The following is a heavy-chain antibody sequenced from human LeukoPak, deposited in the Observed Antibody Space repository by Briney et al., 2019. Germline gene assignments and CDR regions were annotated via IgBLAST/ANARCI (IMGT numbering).Heavy chain of an antibody. Sequence: GGSLRLSCAVSGFIFSNYWMTWVRQAPGKGLEWVANIKQDGSEKYYVDSVKGRFTISRDNAKNSLYLQMNSLRAEDTAVYYCARDGWELLSLDYWGQGTLVTVSS. CDR2: IKQDGSEK. J-gene: IGHJ4*02. V-gene: IGHV3-7*01. D-gene: IGHD1-26*01. CDR1: GFIFSNYW. CDR3: ARDGWELLSLDY.